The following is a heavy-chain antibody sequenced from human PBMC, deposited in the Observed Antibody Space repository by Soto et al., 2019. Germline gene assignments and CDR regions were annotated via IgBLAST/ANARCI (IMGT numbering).Heavy chain of an antibody. V-gene: IGHV1-46*01. CDR2: IKPSGSSA. CDR1: GYTFTNYY. CDR3: AREATNYSGMDV. Sequence: ASVKVSCKASGYTFTNYYMHWVRQAPGQGPEWMGVIKPSGSSATYAQKFQGRVTMTRDTSTTTDYMELRSLRSDDTAMYHCAREATNYSGMDVWGQGTTVTVSS. J-gene: IGHJ6*02.